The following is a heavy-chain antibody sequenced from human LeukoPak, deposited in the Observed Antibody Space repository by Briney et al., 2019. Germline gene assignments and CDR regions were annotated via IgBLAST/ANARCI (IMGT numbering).Heavy chain of an antibody. J-gene: IGHJ3*02. V-gene: IGHV3-72*01. D-gene: IGHD3-16*01. CDR2: IRRGSNSYTT. CDR1: GFAFSDYI. Sequence: GGSLRLSCAASGFAFSDYILDWVRQAPGKGLEWVGRIRRGSNSYTTEYAASVKGRFTISRDDSKNSLYLHMNSLQTEDTAVYHCTRDGGEGGNSAFDIWGQGTKVTVSS. CDR3: TRDGGEGGNSAFDI.